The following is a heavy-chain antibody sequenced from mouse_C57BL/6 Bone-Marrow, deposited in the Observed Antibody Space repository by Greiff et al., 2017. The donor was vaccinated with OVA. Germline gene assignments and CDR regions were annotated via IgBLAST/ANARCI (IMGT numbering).Heavy chain of an antibody. J-gene: IGHJ4*01. CDR2: IYPGGGYT. D-gene: IGHD2-1*01. CDR3: VIYYGNYYAMDY. CDR1: GYTFTNYW. V-gene: IGHV1-63*01. Sequence: QVQLKESGAELVRPGTSVKMSCKASGYTFTNYWIGWAKQRPGHGLEWIGDIYPGGGYTNYNEKFKGKATLTADKSSSTAYMQFSSLTSEDSAIYYCVIYYGNYYAMDYWGQGTSVTVSS.